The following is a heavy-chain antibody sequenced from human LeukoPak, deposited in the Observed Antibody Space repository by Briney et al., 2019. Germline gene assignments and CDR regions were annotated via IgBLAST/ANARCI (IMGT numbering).Heavy chain of an antibody. Sequence: SQTLSLTCTVTGGSISSGDYYWSWIRQPPGKGLEWIGYIYYSGSTYNNPFLKSRVTISVDTSKNQFSLKLSSVTAADTAVYYCARFPVTKRRYFDYWGQGTLVTVSS. D-gene: IGHD4-17*01. CDR2: IYYSGST. J-gene: IGHJ4*02. CDR3: ARFPVTKRRYFDY. V-gene: IGHV4-30-4*01. CDR1: GGSISSGDYY.